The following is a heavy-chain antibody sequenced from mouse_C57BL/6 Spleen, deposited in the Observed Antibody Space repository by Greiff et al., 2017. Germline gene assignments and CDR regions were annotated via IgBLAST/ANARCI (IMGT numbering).Heavy chain of an antibody. Sequence: VQLQQPGAELVKPGASVKVSCKASGYTFTSYWMHWVKQRPGQGLEWIGRIHPSDSDTNYNQKFKGKATLTVDKSSSTAHMQLSSLTSEDSAVYCCAISARVRGFDYWGQGTLVTVSA. V-gene: IGHV1-74*01. D-gene: IGHD3-3*01. CDR3: AISARVRGFDY. CDR1: GYTFTSYW. CDR2: IHPSDSDT. J-gene: IGHJ3*01.